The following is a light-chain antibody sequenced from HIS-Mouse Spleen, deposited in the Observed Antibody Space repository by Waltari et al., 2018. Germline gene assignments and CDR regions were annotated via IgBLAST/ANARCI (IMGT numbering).Light chain of an antibody. V-gene: IGKV3-15*01. J-gene: IGKJ3*01. CDR2: GAS. CDR1: QSVSSN. Sequence: EIVMTQSPATLSVSPGERATLSCRASQSVSSNLAGYQQKPGQAPRLLIYGASTRATGIPARFSGSGSGTEFTLTISSLQSEDFAVYYCQQYNNWPVTFGPGTKVDIK. CDR3: QQYNNWPVT.